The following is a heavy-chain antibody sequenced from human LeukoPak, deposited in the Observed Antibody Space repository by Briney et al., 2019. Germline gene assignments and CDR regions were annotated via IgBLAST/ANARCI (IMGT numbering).Heavy chain of an antibody. CDR2: IDYSGST. CDR1: GGSISSHY. D-gene: IGHD3-16*01. V-gene: IGHV4-59*11. Sequence: SETLSLTCTVSGGSISSHYWSWIRQPPGKGLEWIGYIDYSGSTNYNPSLKSRVTISVDSSKSQFSLKLSSVTAADTAVYYCATRGEGWFDPWGQGTLVTVSS. CDR3: ATRGEGWFDP. J-gene: IGHJ5*02.